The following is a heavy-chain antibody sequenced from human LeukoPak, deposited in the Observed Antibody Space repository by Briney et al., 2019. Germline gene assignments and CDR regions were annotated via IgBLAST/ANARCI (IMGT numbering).Heavy chain of an antibody. CDR1: GYSISSGYY. D-gene: IGHD6-6*01. V-gene: IGHV4-38-2*02. J-gene: IGHJ4*02. CDR3: ARVYSTSQIDY. CDR2: IYHSGST. Sequence: SETLSLTCTVSGYSISSGYYWGWIRQPPGKGLEWIGSIYHSGSTYYNPSLKSRVTISVDTSKNQFSLKLNSVTAADTAVYYCARVYSTSQIDYWGQGTLVTVSS.